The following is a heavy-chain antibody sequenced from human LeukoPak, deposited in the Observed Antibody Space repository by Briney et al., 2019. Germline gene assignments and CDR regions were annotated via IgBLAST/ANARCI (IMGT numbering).Heavy chain of an antibody. CDR3: ASLVALGY. CDR2: ISKDGNVK. Sequence: QSGGSLRLSCAASGFTFSDYGMHWVRQAPGKGLEWVAVISKDGNVKYCAESVKGRFTVSRDNSKNTLYLQMDSLRTDDTAVYYCASLVALGYWGQGTLVTVSS. J-gene: IGHJ4*02. CDR1: GFTFSDYG. D-gene: IGHD7-27*01. V-gene: IGHV3-30*03.